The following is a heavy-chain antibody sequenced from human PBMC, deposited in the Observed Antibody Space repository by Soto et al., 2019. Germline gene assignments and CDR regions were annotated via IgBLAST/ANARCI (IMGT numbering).Heavy chain of an antibody. CDR1: GGSISSSSYY. CDR2: IYHSGST. V-gene: IGHV4-39*07. CDR3: ARGQVVAAQH. D-gene: IGHD2-15*01. Sequence: ETLSLTCTVSGGSISSSSYYWGWIRQPPGKGLEWIGYIYHSGSTYYNPSLKSRVTISVDRSKNQFSLKLSSVTAADTAVYYCARGQVVAAQHWGQGTLVTVSS. J-gene: IGHJ4*02.